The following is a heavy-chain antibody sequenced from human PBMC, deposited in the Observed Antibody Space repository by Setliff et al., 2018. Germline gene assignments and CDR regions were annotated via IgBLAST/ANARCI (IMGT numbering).Heavy chain of an antibody. Sequence: GESLKISCKDSGYSFSFSWIGWVRRMPGKGLDWMGIIYPGDPQIRYSPSFQGQVTISADKSTSTAYLEWSSLKAPDTAMYYCVRPSAGYSRPFDVWGQGTMVTVSS. D-gene: IGHD2-15*01. CDR3: VRPSAGYSRPFDV. J-gene: IGHJ3*01. CDR2: IYPGDPQI. V-gene: IGHV5-51*01. CDR1: GYSFSFSW.